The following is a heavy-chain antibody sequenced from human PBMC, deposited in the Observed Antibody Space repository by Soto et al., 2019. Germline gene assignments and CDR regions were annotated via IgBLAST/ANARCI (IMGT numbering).Heavy chain of an antibody. CDR1: GFPFTTYG. Sequence: QVQLVESGGGVVQPGRSLRLSCAASGFPFTTYGMHWVREGPGKGLEWVAVISYDGSNKYYADSVKGRFTISRDNSKKTRYLQMNSLRPEETALYYCVGGQYYFDYRGQGTLVTVSS. CDR3: VGGQYYFDY. V-gene: IGHV3-30*03. CDR2: ISYDGSNK. D-gene: IGHD3-10*01. J-gene: IGHJ4*02.